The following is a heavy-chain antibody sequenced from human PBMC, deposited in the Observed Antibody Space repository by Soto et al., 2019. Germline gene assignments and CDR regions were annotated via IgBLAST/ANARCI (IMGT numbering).Heavy chain of an antibody. CDR3: ARDRAIAAAGGGHYYYGMDV. V-gene: IGHV4-59*01. CDR2: IYYSGST. J-gene: IGHJ6*02. D-gene: IGHD6-13*01. Sequence: ETLSLTCTVSGGSISSYYWSWIRQPPGKGLEWIGYIYYSGSTKYNPSLESRVTISVDTSKNQFSLKLNSVTAADTAVYYCARDRAIAAAGGGHYYYGMDVWGQGTTVTVSS. CDR1: GGSISSYY.